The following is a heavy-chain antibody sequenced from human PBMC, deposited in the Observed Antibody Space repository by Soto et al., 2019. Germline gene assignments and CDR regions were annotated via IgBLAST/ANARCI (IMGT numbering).Heavy chain of an antibody. CDR1: GDSFSSYA. J-gene: IGHJ4*02. Sequence: QVQLVQSVAEVKKPGSSVKVSCKSSGDSFSSYAISWVRQAPGHGLEWMGRIIPIFGTPNYAQRVEGRVTLTADESTSTANMELSSRRSGATAVYYCATGGNYYVPSALAYWGQGTLVTVSS. CDR3: ATGGNYYVPSALAY. V-gene: IGHV1-69*01. CDR2: IIPIFGTP. D-gene: IGHD3-10*02.